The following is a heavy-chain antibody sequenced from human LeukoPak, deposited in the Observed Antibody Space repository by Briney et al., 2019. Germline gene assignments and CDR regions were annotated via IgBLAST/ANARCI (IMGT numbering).Heavy chain of an antibody. CDR2: ISYDGSNK. J-gene: IGHJ4*02. V-gene: IGHV3-30*03. Sequence: PGRSLRLSCAASGFTFSNYGMHWVRQAPGKGLEWVAVISYDGSNKFYADSVKGRFTISRDNSENTLFLQMNSLRPEDTAVYYCARDRAGSSWYYFDYWGQGTLVTVSS. CDR1: GFTFSNYG. CDR3: ARDRAGSSWYYFDY. D-gene: IGHD6-13*01.